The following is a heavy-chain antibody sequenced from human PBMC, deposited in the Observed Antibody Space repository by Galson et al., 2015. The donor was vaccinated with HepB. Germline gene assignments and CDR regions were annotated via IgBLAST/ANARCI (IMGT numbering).Heavy chain of an antibody. CDR1: HGSINNYY. V-gene: IGHV4-59*08. CDR2: IRYPGDT. J-gene: IGHJ4*02. Sequence: ETLSLTCSVSHGSINNYYWSWIRQSPGNRPEWIGYIRYPGDTTYNPSLGYRVGMSVDASINQVSLWLTSVTAADTAIYYCARHPGRGSVGYAFDLWGQGTLVTVSA. CDR3: ARHPGRGSVGYAFDL. D-gene: IGHD5-12*01.